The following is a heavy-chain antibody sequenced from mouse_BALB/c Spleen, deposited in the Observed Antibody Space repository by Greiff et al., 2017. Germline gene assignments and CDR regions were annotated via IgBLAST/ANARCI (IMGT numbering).Heavy chain of an antibody. CDR1: GYSITSGYY. CDR2: ISYDGSN. J-gene: IGHJ3*01. CDR3: ASNYFAY. Sequence: DVKLQESGPGLVKPSQSLSLTCSVTGYSITSGYYWNWIRQFPGNKLEWMGYISYDGSNNYNPSLKNRISITRDTSKNQFFLKLNSVTTEDTATYYCASNYFAYWGQGTLVTVSA. V-gene: IGHV3-6*02. D-gene: IGHD1-3*01.